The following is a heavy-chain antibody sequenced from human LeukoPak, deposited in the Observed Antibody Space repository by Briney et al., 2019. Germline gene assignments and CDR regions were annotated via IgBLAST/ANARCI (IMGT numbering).Heavy chain of an antibody. V-gene: IGHV1-8*01. CDR1: GYTFTSYD. Sequence: ASVKVSCKASGYTFTSYDINWVRQATGQGLEWMGWMNPNSGNTGYAQKFQGRVTMTRNTSISTAYIELSSLRSEDTAVYYCARGLTMVRGVMSFGYWGQGTLVTVSS. CDR2: MNPNSGNT. CDR3: ARGLTMVRGVMSFGY. J-gene: IGHJ4*02. D-gene: IGHD3-10*01.